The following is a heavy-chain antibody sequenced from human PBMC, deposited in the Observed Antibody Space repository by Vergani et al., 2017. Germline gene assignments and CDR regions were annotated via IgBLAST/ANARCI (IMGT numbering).Heavy chain of an antibody. CDR1: GFTFATYT. Sequence: EVQLLESGGGLVQPGGSRRLSCAGAGFTFATYTMAYVRQAPGKGLEWVATISSGGGDIFSADSVKGRFTISRDNSKNTLFLQMNSLKDEDTAVYYCTTAWGLYYLHGEYFQYWGRGTLVSVSS. J-gene: IGHJ1*01. CDR3: TTAWGLYYLHGEYFQY. V-gene: IGHV3-23*01. CDR2: ISSGGGDI. D-gene: IGHD3-10*01.